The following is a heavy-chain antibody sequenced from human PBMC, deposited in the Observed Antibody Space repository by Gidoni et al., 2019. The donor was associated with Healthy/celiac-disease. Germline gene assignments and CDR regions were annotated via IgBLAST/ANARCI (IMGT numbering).Heavy chain of an antibody. Sequence: VQLVGSGGGLVRPGGSLRLYCAASGFTFSNAWMSWVRQAPGKGLEWVGRMKSKTEGGTTDYAAPVKGRSTISREDSNNTRYLQMNIRKTEDTAVYYWTTDAHNGNDESYFDYWGQGTLVTVS. CDR2: MKSKTEGGTT. J-gene: IGHJ4*02. D-gene: IGHD1-1*01. CDR1: GFTFSNAW. V-gene: IGHV3-15*01. CDR3: TTDAHNGNDESYFDY.